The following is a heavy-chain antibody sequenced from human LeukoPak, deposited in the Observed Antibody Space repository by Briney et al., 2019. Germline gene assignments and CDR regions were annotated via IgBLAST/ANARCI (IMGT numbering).Heavy chain of an antibody. J-gene: IGHJ4*02. CDR2: ISAYNGNT. Sequence: GASVKVSCKASGYTFTSYGINWVRQAPGQGLEWMGWISAYNGNTNYAQKLQGRVTMTTDTATSTAYMELRGLRSDDTAVYYCARDLGYSSGWSYYFDYWGQGTLVTVSS. CDR3: ARDLGYSSGWSYYFDY. CDR1: GYTFTSYG. V-gene: IGHV1-18*01. D-gene: IGHD6-19*01.